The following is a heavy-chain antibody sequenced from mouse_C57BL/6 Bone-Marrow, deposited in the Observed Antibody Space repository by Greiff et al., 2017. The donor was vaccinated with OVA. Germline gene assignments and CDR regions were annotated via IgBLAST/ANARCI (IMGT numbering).Heavy chain of an antibody. CDR3: AREYDYDSMDY. V-gene: IGHV1-80*01. J-gene: IGHJ4*01. CDR2: IYPGDGDT. D-gene: IGHD2-4*01. CDR1: GYAFSSYW. Sequence: VKLVESGAELVKPGASVKISCKASGYAFSSYWMNWVKQRPGKGLEWIGQIYPGDGDTNYNGKFKGKATLTADKSSSTAYMQLSSLTSEDSAVYFCAREYDYDSMDYWGQGTSVTVSS.